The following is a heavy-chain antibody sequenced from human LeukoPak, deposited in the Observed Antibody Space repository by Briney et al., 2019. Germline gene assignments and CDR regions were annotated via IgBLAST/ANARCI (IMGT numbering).Heavy chain of an antibody. D-gene: IGHD3-16*02. Sequence: GGSLRLSCAASGFTFSSYSMTWVRQAPGKGLEWVSSISSSSYIYYADSVKGRFTISRDNAKNSLYLQMNSLRAEDTAVYYCARDQSVSLSAANLFDYWGQGTLVTVSS. J-gene: IGHJ4*02. V-gene: IGHV3-21*01. CDR1: GFTFSSYS. CDR2: ISSSSYI. CDR3: ARDQSVSLSAANLFDY.